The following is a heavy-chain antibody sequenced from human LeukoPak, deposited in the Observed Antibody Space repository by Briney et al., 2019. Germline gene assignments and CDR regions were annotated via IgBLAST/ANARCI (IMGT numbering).Heavy chain of an antibody. V-gene: IGHV3-23*01. J-gene: IGHJ4*02. Sequence: PGGSLRLSCAASGFTFRSYTMSWVRQAPGKGLEWLSAISGTGSSTYYADSVKGRFTISRDNSKNTLYLQMNSLRAEDTAVYYCAKADGSIAALFDYWGQGTLVTVSS. CDR3: AKADGSIAALFDY. CDR2: ISGTGSST. CDR1: GFTFRSYT. D-gene: IGHD6-6*01.